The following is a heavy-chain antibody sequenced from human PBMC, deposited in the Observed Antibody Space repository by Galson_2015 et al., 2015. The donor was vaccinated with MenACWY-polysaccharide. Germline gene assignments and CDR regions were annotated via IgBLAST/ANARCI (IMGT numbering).Heavy chain of an antibody. CDR1: GFTFGNHW. CDR3: ARERVDVRVIEAHTMFDY. V-gene: IGHV3-74*01. J-gene: IGHJ4*02. CDR2: INSDATII. D-gene: IGHD2/OR15-2a*01. Sequence: SLRLSCAASGFTFGNHWMHWVRQAPGEGRVWVSRINSDATIINYADSVKGRFTISRDNAKNTLYLEMHSLRAEDTAVYFCARERVDVRVIEAHTMFDYWGQGALVTVSS.